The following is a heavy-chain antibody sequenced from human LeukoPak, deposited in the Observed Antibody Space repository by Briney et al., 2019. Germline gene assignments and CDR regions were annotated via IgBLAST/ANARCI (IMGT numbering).Heavy chain of an antibody. CDR2: ISHDGNNR. Sequence: GRSLRLSCAASGIAFSSLAMHWVRQAPGKGLEWVAIISHDGNNRDYADSVKGRFTISRDNSKNTLYLEMSSQRPDDTAIYYCATTEDCRATSCYRSFDIWGQGTMVTVSA. D-gene: IGHD2-2*01. CDR3: ATTEDCRATSCYRSFDI. J-gene: IGHJ3*02. CDR1: GIAFSSLA. V-gene: IGHV3-30-3*01.